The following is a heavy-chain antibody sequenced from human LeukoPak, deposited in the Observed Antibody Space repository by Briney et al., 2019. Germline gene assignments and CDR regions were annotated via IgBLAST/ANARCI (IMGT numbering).Heavy chain of an antibody. CDR1: GFTFNNYW. D-gene: IGHD5-24*01. Sequence: PGGSLRLSCAASGFTFNNYWMHWVRQAPGKGLVWVSRITSDGSSTTYADSVKGRFTISRDNAKNTVYLQMNGLRPDDTAVYYCVRVGRRDGYLAFDYWGQGTLVTVSS. J-gene: IGHJ4*02. CDR2: ITSDGSST. CDR3: VRVGRRDGYLAFDY. V-gene: IGHV3-74*01.